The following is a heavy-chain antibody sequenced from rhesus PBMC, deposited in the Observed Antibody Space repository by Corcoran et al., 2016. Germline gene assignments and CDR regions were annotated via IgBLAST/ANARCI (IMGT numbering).Heavy chain of an antibody. CDR3: ATDLDFGSYIYY. CDR1: GFTLRRYG. J-gene: IGHJ4*01. V-gene: IGHV3S5*01. D-gene: IGHD4-4*01. CDR2: IKSGWGNT. Sequence: EVKLVETGGGLVQPGGSLKLSCSASGFTLRRYGMGWVRQAPGEGLECVSSIKSGWGNTYYADSVKGRCTISRDNVKTTRSLKMKSLRAEDTAVYYCATDLDFGSYIYYWGQGVLVTVSS.